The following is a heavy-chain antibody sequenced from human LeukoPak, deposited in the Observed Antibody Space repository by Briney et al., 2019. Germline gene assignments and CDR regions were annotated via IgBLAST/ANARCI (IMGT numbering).Heavy chain of an antibody. D-gene: IGHD4-17*01. CDR2: INLSGGST. CDR3: ARYDYGDYEPEVGFDY. Sequence: ASVKVSCKASGYTFTSYYMHWVRQAPGQGLEWMGIINLSGGSTSYAQKFQGRVTMTRDTSTSTVYMELSSLRSEDTAVYYCARYDYGDYEPEVGFDYWGQGTLVTVSS. CDR1: GYTFTSYY. J-gene: IGHJ4*02. V-gene: IGHV1-46*01.